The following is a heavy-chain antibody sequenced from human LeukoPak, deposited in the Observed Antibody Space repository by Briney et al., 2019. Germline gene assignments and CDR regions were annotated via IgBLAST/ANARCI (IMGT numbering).Heavy chain of an antibody. CDR3: ARESECGGDCYSGAFDI. Sequence: PSETLSLTCTVSGGSISSYYWSWIRQSPGKGLEWIGYIYYSGSTNYNPSLRSRATISVDTSKNQFSLKLSSVTAADTAVYYCARESECGGDCYSGAFDIWGQGTMVTVSS. D-gene: IGHD2-21*02. CDR1: GGSISSYY. V-gene: IGHV4-59*01. J-gene: IGHJ3*02. CDR2: IYYSGST.